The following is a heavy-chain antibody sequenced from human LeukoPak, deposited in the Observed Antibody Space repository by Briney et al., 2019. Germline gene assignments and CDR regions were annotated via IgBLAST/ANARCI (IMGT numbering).Heavy chain of an antibody. J-gene: IGHJ3*01. CDR3: ASDDYEHVGSDSNWEAG. Sequence: GGSLRLSCVASGSNFITYNMNWVRQAPGRGLEWVSYISDSSKTIYYADSVKDRFTISRDNAKNSLYLQMNRLRAEDTALYSCASDDYEHVGSDSNWEAGWVQGTMVTVSS. CDR1: GSNFITYN. D-gene: IGHD2-21*01. CDR2: ISDSSKTI. V-gene: IGHV3-48*01.